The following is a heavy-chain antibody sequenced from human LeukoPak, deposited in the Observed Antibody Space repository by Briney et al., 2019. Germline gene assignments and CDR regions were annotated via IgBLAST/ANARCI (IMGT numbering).Heavy chain of an antibody. CDR3: ARGEGIDY. Sequence: ASVKVSCKASGGTFSSYAISWVRQAPGQGLEWMGGMNPNSGNTGYAQKFQGRVTMTRNTSIGTAYMELSSLRSEDTAVYYCARGEGIDYWGQGTLVTVSS. V-gene: IGHV1-8*02. J-gene: IGHJ4*02. CDR1: GGTFSSYA. CDR2: MNPNSGNT.